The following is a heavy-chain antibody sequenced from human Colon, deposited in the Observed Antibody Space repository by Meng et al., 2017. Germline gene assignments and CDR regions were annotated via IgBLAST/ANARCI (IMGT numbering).Heavy chain of an antibody. V-gene: IGHV4-31*03. D-gene: IGHD4-17*01. J-gene: IGHJ5*02. Sequence: QLKAGGPGLVKPSRTRDPRSTVSGGCRSSGCFYRSRIRHHPGKGLEWLGYIYYSGSTYYTPSLRSRVAITIDTSKNQFSLKLTPVTAADTVVYFCARSNYGDYKWFDPWGQGTLVTVSS. CDR3: ARSNYGDYKWFDP. CDR1: GGCRSSGCFY. CDR2: IYYSGST.